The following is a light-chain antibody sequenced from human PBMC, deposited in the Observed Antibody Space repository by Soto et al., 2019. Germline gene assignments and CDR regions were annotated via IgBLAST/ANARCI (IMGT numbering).Light chain of an antibody. Sequence: DIQMTQSPSSVSASVGDRVTITCRASQGISSWLAWYKQTPGKAPTLLIYAASSLQSGVPSRFSGSGSGTHFTLTISSLQPEDFATYYCQQADSFPFTFGQGTRLEIK. CDR2: AAS. CDR1: QGISSW. J-gene: IGKJ5*01. V-gene: IGKV1D-12*01. CDR3: QQADSFPFT.